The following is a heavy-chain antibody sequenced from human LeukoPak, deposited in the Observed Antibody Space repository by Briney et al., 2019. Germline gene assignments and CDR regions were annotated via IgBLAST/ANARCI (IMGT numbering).Heavy chain of an antibody. V-gene: IGHV1-3*01. CDR3: ARRPYYYDSSGLDY. CDR1: GYTFTSYA. Sequence: ASVKVSCKASGYTFTSYAMHWVRQAPGQRLEWMGWINAGNGNTKYSQKSQGRVTITRDTSASTAYMELSSLRSEDTAVYYCARRPYYYDSSGLDYWGQGTLVTVSS. J-gene: IGHJ4*02. D-gene: IGHD3-22*01. CDR2: INAGNGNT.